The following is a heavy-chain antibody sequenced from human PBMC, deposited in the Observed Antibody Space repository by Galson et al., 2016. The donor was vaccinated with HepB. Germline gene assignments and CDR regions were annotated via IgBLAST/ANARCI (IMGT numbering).Heavy chain of an antibody. CDR3: ARRSGYDLGGAVDS. V-gene: IGHV2-70*11. CDR1: GFSLSTSGMC. Sequence: PALVKPTQTLTLTCTFSGFSLSTSGMCVSWIRQPPGKALEWLARIDWEDDKYYSTSLKTRLTISKDTSKNQVVLTMTNMDPVDTATYYCARRSGYDLGGAVDSWGQRTMVTVSS. J-gene: IGHJ3*02. CDR2: IDWEDDK. D-gene: IGHD5-12*01.